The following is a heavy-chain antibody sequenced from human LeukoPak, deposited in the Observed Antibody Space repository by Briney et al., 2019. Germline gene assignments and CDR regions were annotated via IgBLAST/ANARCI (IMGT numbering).Heavy chain of an antibody. CDR1: GFTFSSYS. CDR3: ARDPSWKSSGSYYYDY. D-gene: IGHD1-26*01. CDR2: ISYDGSNK. Sequence: GSLRLSYAACGFTFSSYSMHWVRQAPGKGREGGAVISYDGSNKYYADSVKGRFTISRDNSKNTLYLQMNSLRAEDTAVYYCARDPSWKSSGSYYYDYWGQGTLVTVSS. V-gene: IGHV3-30*04. J-gene: IGHJ4*02.